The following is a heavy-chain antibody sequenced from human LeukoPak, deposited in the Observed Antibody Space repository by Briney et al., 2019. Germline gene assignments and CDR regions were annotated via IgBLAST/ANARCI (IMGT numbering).Heavy chain of an antibody. Sequence: TGGSLRLSCTASGFTFSDYYMNWVRQAPGKGLEWISYIRNSGSATYYADSVEGRFTISRDNAKNSLYLQMNSLRAEDTAVYYCARDLQQLVPFDYWGQGTLVTVSS. V-gene: IGHV3-11*04. D-gene: IGHD6-13*01. J-gene: IGHJ4*02. CDR3: ARDLQQLVPFDY. CDR2: IRNSGSAT. CDR1: GFTFSDYY.